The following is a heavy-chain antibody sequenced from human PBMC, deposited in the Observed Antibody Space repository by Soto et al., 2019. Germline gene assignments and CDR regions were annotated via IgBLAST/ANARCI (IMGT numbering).Heavy chain of an antibody. CDR3: ARDGGGIAAAGTDTGYYLDY. Sequence: EVQLEGSGGGMAKPGGSLRLSCAASGFPFRSDSMAWVRQAPGKGLEWVSSIRTSSRDIDYADTVKGRFTISIDNAKKSRYLQMISLRADDTAVYYCARDGGGIAAAGTDTGYYLDYWGAGTVVTVAS. J-gene: IGHJ4*02. V-gene: IGHV3-21*01. D-gene: IGHD6-13*01. CDR2: IRTSSRDI. CDR1: GFPFRSDS.